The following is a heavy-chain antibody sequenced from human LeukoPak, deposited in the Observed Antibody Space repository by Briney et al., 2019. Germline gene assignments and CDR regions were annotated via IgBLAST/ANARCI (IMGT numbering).Heavy chain of an antibody. D-gene: IGHD5-24*01. V-gene: IGHV3-21*04. Sequence: GGSLRLSCAASGFTFSSYSMSWVRQAPGKGLEWVSSISSSSSYIYYADSVKGRFTISRDNAKNSLYLQMNSLRAEDTAVYYCAKGTANYDYWGQGTLVTVSS. J-gene: IGHJ4*02. CDR1: GFTFSSYS. CDR3: AKGTANYDY. CDR2: ISSSSSYI.